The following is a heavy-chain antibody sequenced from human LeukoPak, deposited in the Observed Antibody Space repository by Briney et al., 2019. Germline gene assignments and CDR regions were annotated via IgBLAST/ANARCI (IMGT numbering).Heavy chain of an antibody. CDR1: GFTFNSYA. CDR2: ISGSGGST. CDR3: AGSLGYCTSNVCYLKY. Sequence: PGGSLRLSCAASGFTFNSYAMSWDRQAPGKGLEWVSAISGSGGSTYYADSVKGRFTISRDNSKNTLYLQMNSLRAEDTAVYYCAGSLGYCTSNVCYLKYWGQGTLVTVSS. V-gene: IGHV3-23*01. D-gene: IGHD2-8*01. J-gene: IGHJ4*02.